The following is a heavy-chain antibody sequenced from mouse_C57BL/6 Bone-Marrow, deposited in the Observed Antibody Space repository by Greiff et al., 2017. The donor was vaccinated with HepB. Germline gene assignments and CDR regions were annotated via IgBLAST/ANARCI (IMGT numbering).Heavy chain of an antibody. CDR1: EYEFPSHD. Sequence: EVKLQESGGGLVQPGGSLKLSCESTEYEFPSHDMSWVRKTPEKRLELVAAINSDGGSTYYPDTMERRFIISRDNTKKTLYLQMSSLKSEDTALYYCARHNYTHNYAMDYWGQGTSVTVSS. V-gene: IGHV5-2*01. J-gene: IGHJ4*01. CDR3: ARHNYTHNYAMDY. D-gene: IGHD2-1*01. CDR2: INSDGGST.